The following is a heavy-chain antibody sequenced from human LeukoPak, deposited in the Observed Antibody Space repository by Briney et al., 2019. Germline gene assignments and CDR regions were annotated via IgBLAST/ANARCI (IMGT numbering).Heavy chain of an antibody. V-gene: IGHV3-73*01. CDR2: IRSKTNSYAT. CDR1: GFTFSASA. J-gene: IGHJ4*02. CDR3: ARHYCSSTSCDKYFDY. D-gene: IGHD2-2*02. Sequence: GGSLRLSCAASGFTFSASAMHWVRQASGKGLEWVGRIRSKTNSYATEYAASVKGRFTISRDDSKNTAYLQMDSLRTEDTAVYYCARHYCSSTSCDKYFDYWGQGTLVTVSS.